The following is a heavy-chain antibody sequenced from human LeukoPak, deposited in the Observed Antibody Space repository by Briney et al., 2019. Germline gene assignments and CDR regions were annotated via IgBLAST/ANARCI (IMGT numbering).Heavy chain of an antibody. Sequence: GGSLRLSCAASGFTFSDYYMSWIREAPGKGLEWGSYISGSGSTKYYADSVKGRFTISRDNAKNSLYLQMNSLRAEDTAVYYCARRYYYNSGSYPFDYWGQGTLVTVSS. CDR1: GFTFSDYY. J-gene: IGHJ4*02. V-gene: IGHV3-11*01. CDR3: ARRYYYNSGSYPFDY. CDR2: ISGSGSTK. D-gene: IGHD3-10*01.